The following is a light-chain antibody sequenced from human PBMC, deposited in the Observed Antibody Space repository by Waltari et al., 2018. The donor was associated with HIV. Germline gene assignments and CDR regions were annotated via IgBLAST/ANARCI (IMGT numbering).Light chain of an antibody. CDR1: SRAVWGYSY. J-gene: IGLJ2*01. V-gene: IGLV2-11*01. Sequence: SALTQPRSQTRCLGQSVTIYCTVTSRAVWGYSYVPSAQHHPGKAPHLFIFDVTKRPSGVPDRFSGSKSGDTASLTISGLHSEDEADYDCCSYAGSYDVDVVFGGGTDLTVL. CDR3: CSYAGSYDVDVV. CDR2: DVT.